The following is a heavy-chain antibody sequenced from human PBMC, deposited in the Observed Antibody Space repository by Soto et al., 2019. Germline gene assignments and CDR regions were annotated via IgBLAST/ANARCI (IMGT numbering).Heavy chain of an antibody. CDR2: ISYDGSNK. CDR1: GFTFSSYG. V-gene: IGHV3-30*03. Sequence: QVQLVESGGGVVQPGRSLRLSCAASGFTFSSYGMHWVRQAPGKGLEWVAVISYDGSNKYYADSVKGRFTISRDNSKNTRDLQMNSRRGEDTAVYYCWAEGTRRVVVDYWGQGTLVTVSS. J-gene: IGHJ4*02. D-gene: IGHD3-22*01. CDR3: WAEGTRRVVVDY.